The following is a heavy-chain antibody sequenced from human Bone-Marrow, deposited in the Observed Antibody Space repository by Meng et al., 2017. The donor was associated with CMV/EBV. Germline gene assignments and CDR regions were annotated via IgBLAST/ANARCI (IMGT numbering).Heavy chain of an antibody. V-gene: IGHV4-39*01. D-gene: IGHD2-2*01. J-gene: IGHJ6*02. CDR3: ARHGQRSDYAGMAF. CDR2: IFYLGST. CDR1: GASISSSSHY. Sequence: GSLRLSCTVSGASISSSSHYWAWIRQPPGKGLEWIGNIFYLGSTYSNPSLMSRLTIFVDPSKNQLSLRLSSLTAADTAVYYCARHGQRSDYAGMAFWGPGTAVNVSS.